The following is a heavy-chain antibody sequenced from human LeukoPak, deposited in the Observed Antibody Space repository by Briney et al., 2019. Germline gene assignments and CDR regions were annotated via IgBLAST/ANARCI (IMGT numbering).Heavy chain of an antibody. D-gene: IGHD7-27*01. J-gene: IGHJ4*02. CDR2: INTKSKTI. Sequence: GGSLRLSCAASGFTFSTYTMNWVRQAPGKGLEWISYINTKSKTIYYADSVKGRFTISRDNAKNSLYLQMNSLRAEDTALYYCVRGQNWGFDYWGQGTLVTVSS. CDR3: VRGQNWGFDY. CDR1: GFTFSTYT. V-gene: IGHV3-48*01.